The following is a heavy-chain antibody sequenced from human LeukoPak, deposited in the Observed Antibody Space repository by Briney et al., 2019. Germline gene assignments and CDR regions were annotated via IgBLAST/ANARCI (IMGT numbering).Heavy chain of an antibody. CDR1: GYTFTGYY. CDR2: INPNSGGT. Sequence: GASVKVSCKASGYTFTGYYMHWVRQAPGQGLEWMGRINPNSGGTNYAQKFQGRVTMTRDTSISTAYTELSRLRSDDTAVYYCARARWGYYYDSSGYQEFDYWGQGTLVTVSS. V-gene: IGHV1-2*06. J-gene: IGHJ4*02. D-gene: IGHD3-22*01. CDR3: ARARWGYYYDSSGYQEFDY.